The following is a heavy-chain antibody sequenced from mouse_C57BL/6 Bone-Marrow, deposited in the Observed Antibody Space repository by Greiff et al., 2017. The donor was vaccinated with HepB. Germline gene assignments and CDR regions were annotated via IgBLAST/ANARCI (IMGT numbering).Heavy chain of an antibody. J-gene: IGHJ3*01. V-gene: IGHV10-1*01. CDR2: IRSKSNNYAT. CDR1: GFSFNTYA. D-gene: IGHD2-3*01. CDR3: VRPIYDGLLFAY. Sequence: DVMLVESGGGLVQPKGSLKLSCAASGFSFNTYAMNWVRQAPGKGLEWVARIRSKSNNYATYYADSVKDRFTISRDDSESMLYLQMNNLKTEDTAMYYCVRPIYDGLLFAYWGQGTLVTVSA.